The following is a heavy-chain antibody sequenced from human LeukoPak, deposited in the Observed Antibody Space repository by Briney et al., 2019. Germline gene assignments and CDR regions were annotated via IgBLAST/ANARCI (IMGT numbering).Heavy chain of an antibody. CDR1: GYTFTGYY. D-gene: IGHD2-21*01. CDR3: ARVGLAYCGGDCILFDY. CDR2: INPNSGGT. V-gene: IGHV1-2*02. J-gene: IGHJ4*02. Sequence: GASVKVSCKASGYTFTGYYMHWVRQAPGQGLEWMGWINPNSGGTNYAQKFQGRVTMTRDTSISTAYMELSRLRSDDTAVYYCARVGLAYCGGDCILFDYWGQGTLVTVSS.